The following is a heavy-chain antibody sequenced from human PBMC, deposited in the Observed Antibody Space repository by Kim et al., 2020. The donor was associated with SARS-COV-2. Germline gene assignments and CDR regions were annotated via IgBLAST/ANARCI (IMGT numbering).Heavy chain of an antibody. D-gene: IGHD5-12*01. Sequence: GGSLRLSCAASGFTVSTNYMGWVRQAPGKGLEWVSVIYRRGDTKYADSVKGRFTISRDTFKNTVLLQMNSLRADDTAVYHCARESTEASGQGAFDLWGQGTMVTVSP. J-gene: IGHJ3*01. CDR3: ARESTEASGQGAFDL. CDR2: IYRRGDT. V-gene: IGHV3-53*01. CDR1: GFTVSTNY.